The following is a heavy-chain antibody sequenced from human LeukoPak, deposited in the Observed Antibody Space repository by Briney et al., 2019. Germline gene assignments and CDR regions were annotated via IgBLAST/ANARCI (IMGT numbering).Heavy chain of an antibody. CDR1: GFTFSSYS. CDR2: INSDGSTT. CDR3: AKDQIGGHYDFWSGYHSDTHPDAFDI. J-gene: IGHJ3*02. V-gene: IGHV3-74*01. D-gene: IGHD3-3*01. Sequence: AGGSLRLSCAASGFTFSSYSMNWVRQVPGKGLVWVSRINSDGSTTNYADSVKGRFTISRDNAKNTLYLQMNSLRAEDTAVYYCAKDQIGGHYDFWSGYHSDTHPDAFDIWGQGTMVTVSS.